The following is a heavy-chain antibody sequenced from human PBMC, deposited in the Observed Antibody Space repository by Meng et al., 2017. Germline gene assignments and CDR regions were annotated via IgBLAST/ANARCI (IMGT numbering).Heavy chain of an antibody. D-gene: IGHD2-2*01. V-gene: IGHV3-21*01. CDR3: AKDGYCSSTSCYFSYYYYGMDV. J-gene: IGHJ6*02. CDR2: ISSSSSYI. CDR1: GFTFSSYS. Sequence: GESLKISCAASGFTFSSYSMNWVRQAPGKGLEWVSSISSSSSYIYYADSVKGRFTISRDNAKNSLYLQMNSLRAEDTAVYYCAKDGYCSSTSCYFSYYYYGMDVWGQGTTVTVSS.